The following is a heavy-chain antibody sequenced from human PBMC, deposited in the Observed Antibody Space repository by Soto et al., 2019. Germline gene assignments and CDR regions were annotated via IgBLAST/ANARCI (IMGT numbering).Heavy chain of an antibody. CDR3: AKEGYSSSWSRYNWFDP. J-gene: IGHJ5*02. CDR2: ISGSGAST. D-gene: IGHD6-13*01. V-gene: IGHV3-23*01. Sequence: GGSLRLSCAASGFTFSSYAMSWVRQAPGKGLEWVSAISGSGASTSYAYPVKGWFTISRDNSKNTLYLQMNSLRAEDTALYYCAKEGYSSSWSRYNWFDPWGQGTLVTVSS. CDR1: GFTFSSYA.